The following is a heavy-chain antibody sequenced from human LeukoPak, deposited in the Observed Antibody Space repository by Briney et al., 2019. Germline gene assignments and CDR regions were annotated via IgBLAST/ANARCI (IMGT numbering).Heavy chain of an antibody. Sequence: GSLRLSCAASGFTFSSYSMHWVRQPPGKGLEWIGEINHSGSTNYNPSLKSRVTISVDRSKNQLSLKLSSVTAADTAVYHCARVTAGALDYWGQGTLVTVSS. CDR1: GFTFSSYS. V-gene: IGHV4-34*01. D-gene: IGHD1-26*01. CDR2: INHSGST. CDR3: ARVTAGALDY. J-gene: IGHJ4*02.